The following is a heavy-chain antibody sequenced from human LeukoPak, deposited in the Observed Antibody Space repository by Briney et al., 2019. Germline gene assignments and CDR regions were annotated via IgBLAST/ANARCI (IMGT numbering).Heavy chain of an antibody. J-gene: IGHJ6*02. CDR1: GYTFTSYY. D-gene: IGHD5-18*01. Sequence: ASVTVSCKSSGYTFTSYYMHWVRQAPGQGLEWMGIINPSGGSTSYAQKFQGRVTMTRDTSTSTVYMELSSLRSEDTAVYYCARRVVYGYLGYYYYGMDVWGQGTTVTVSS. CDR3: ARRVVYGYLGYYYYGMDV. V-gene: IGHV1-46*01. CDR2: INPSGGST.